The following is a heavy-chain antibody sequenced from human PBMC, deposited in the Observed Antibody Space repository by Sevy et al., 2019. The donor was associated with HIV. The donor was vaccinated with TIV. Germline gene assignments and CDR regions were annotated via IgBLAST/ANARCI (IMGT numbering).Heavy chain of an antibody. J-gene: IGHJ1*01. Sequence: GGSLRLSCAASGFTFDNYAMNWVRQAPGKGLEWVSGISGSGESTYYADSVKGRFIISRDSSKNTVYLQMNSLRAEDTAIYYCAQDQEVTGCYSEFFHHWGQGTLVTVSS. V-gene: IGHV3-23*01. CDR1: GFTFDNYA. CDR3: AQDQEVTGCYSEFFHH. CDR2: ISGSGEST. D-gene: IGHD3-9*01.